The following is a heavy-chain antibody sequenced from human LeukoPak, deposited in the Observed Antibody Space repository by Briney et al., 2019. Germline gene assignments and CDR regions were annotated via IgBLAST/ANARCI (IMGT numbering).Heavy chain of an antibody. CDR2: INPSGGST. J-gene: IGHJ4*02. V-gene: IGHV1-46*01. D-gene: IGHD3-3*01. Sequence: ASVKVSCKASGYTFTSYYMHWVRQAPGQGLEWMGIINPSGGSTSYAQKFQGRVTMTRDTSTSTVYMELSRLRSDDTAVYYCARGFYDFWSGYQTTPLGYWGQGTLVTVSS. CDR3: ARGFYDFWSGYQTTPLGY. CDR1: GYTFTSYY.